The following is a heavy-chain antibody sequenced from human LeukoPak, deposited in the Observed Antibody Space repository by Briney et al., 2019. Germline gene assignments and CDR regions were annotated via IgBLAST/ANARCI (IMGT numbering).Heavy chain of an antibody. CDR1: GYTFTGYH. CDR3: AGFGELYLDFDY. D-gene: IGHD3-10*01. CDR2: INPNSGGT. V-gene: IGHV1-2*02. J-gene: IGHJ4*02. Sequence: ASVKVSCKASGYTFTGYHMHWVRQAPGQGLEWMGWINPNSGGTNYAQKFQGRVTMTRDTFISTAYMELSRLRSDNTAVYYCAGFGELYLDFDYWGQGTLVTVSS.